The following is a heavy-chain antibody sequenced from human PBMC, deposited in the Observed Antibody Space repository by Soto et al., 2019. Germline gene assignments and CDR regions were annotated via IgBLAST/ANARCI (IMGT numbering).Heavy chain of an antibody. CDR1: GGSVTNSSYY. V-gene: IGHV4-39*01. CDR3: VSQRTTVPTQAYFDY. Sequence: SETLSLTCTVSGGSVTNSSYYWGWIRQSPGKGLEWIGSVYYRGRSYYKSSVKSRVTISVDTSKNRFSLSLNSVTASDTAVYFCVSQRTTVPTQAYFDYWGPGALVTVSS. J-gene: IGHJ4*02. D-gene: IGHD4-17*01. CDR2: VYYRGRS.